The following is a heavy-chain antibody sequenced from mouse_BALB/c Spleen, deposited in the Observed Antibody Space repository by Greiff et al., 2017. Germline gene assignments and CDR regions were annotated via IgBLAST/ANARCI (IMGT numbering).Heavy chain of an antibody. CDR3: ARLDYFDY. CDR2: ISSGGSYT. Sequence: EVNLVESGGGLVKPGGSLKLSCAASGFTFSSYAMSWVRQTPEKRLEWVATISSGGSYTYYPDSVKGRFTISRDNAKNTLYLQMSSLRSEDTAMYYCARLDYFDYWGQGTTLTVSA. CDR1: GFTFSSYA. V-gene: IGHV5-9-3*01. J-gene: IGHJ2*01.